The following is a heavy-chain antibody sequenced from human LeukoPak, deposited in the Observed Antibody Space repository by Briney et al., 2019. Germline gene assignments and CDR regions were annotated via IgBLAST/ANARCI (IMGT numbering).Heavy chain of an antibody. CDR2: INHSGST. Sequence: PSETLSLTCAVYGGSFSGYYWSWIRQPPGKGLEWIGEINHSGSTNYNPSLKSRVTISVDTSKNQFSLKLSSVTAADTAVYYCARDPGRDSSSWCIWGQGTMVTVSS. V-gene: IGHV4-34*01. CDR1: GGSFSGYY. CDR3: ARDPGRDSSSWCI. J-gene: IGHJ3*02. D-gene: IGHD6-13*01.